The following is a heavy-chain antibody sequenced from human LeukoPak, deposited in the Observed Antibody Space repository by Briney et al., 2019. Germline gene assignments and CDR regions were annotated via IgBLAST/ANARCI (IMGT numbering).Heavy chain of an antibody. CDR2: ISAYNGNT. D-gene: IGHD3-22*01. CDR3: ARAGYYDSSGYTNFDY. CDR1: GYTFTSYG. Sequence: ASVKVSCKAPGYTFTSYGISWVRQAPGQGLEWMGWISAYNGNTNYAQKLQGRVTMTTDTSTSTAYKELRSLRSDDTAVYYCARAGYYDSSGYTNFDYWGRGTLVTVSS. V-gene: IGHV1-18*01. J-gene: IGHJ4*02.